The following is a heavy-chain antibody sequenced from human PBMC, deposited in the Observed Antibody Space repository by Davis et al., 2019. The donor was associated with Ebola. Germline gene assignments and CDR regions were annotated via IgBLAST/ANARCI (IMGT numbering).Heavy chain of an antibody. Sequence: SQTLSLTCAISGDSVSSNSAAWNWIRQSPSRGLEWLGRTYYRSKWYNDYAVSVKSRITINPDTSKNQFSLQLNSVTAADTAVYYCARGLWRWLQAAGYWGQGTLVTVSS. CDR3: ARGLWRWLQAAGY. J-gene: IGHJ4*02. V-gene: IGHV6-1*01. CDR2: TYYRSKWYN. D-gene: IGHD5-24*01. CDR1: GDSVSSNSAA.